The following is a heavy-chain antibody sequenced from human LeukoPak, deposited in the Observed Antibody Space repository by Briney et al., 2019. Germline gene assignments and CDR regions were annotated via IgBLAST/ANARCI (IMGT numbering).Heavy chain of an antibody. Sequence: ASVKVSCKASGYTFTSYGISWVRQAPGQGLEWMGWISAYNGNTNYAQKLRGRVTMTTDTSTSTAYMELRSLRSDDTAVYYCARDHAVAGDNWFDPWGQGTLVTVSS. CDR1: GYTFTSYG. J-gene: IGHJ5*02. CDR3: ARDHAVAGDNWFDP. CDR2: ISAYNGNT. D-gene: IGHD6-19*01. V-gene: IGHV1-18*01.